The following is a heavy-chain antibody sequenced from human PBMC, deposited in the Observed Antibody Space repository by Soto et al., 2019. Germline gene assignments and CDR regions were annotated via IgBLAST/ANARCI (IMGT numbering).Heavy chain of an antibody. CDR2: INHSGST. V-gene: IGHV4-34*01. D-gene: IGHD3-9*01. Sequence: SETLSLTCSVYGGSFSVYYWSWRRQPPGKGLEWIGEINHSGSTNYNPSLKSRVTISVDTSKNQFSLKLSSVTAADTAVYYCARGPGGYDILTGIDYWGQGTLVTVSS. CDR3: ARGPGGYDILTGIDY. CDR1: GGSFSVYY. J-gene: IGHJ4*02.